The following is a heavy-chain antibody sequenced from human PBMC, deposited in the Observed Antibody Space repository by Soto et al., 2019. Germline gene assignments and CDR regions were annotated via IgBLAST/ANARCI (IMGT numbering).Heavy chain of an antibody. D-gene: IGHD2-15*01. CDR1: GYSFTSYW. J-gene: IGHJ6*02. Sequence: GESLKISCNGSGYSFTSYWISWVRQMPGKGLEWMGRIDPSDSYTNYSPSFQGHVTISADKSISTAYLQWSSLKASDTAMYYCAREKVVAASQANYYYYGMDVWGQGTTVTV. V-gene: IGHV5-10-1*01. CDR2: IDPSDSYT. CDR3: AREKVVAASQANYYYYGMDV.